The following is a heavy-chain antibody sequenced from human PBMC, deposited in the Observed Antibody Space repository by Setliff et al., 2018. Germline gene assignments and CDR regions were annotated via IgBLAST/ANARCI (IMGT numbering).Heavy chain of an antibody. J-gene: IGHJ2*01. D-gene: IGHD3-22*01. CDR1: GGSISNYY. V-gene: IGHV4-59*08. CDR3: ARHHAQYYSDSSGYFYEDWYFDL. CDR2: IYYSGTT. Sequence: SETLSPTCTVSGGSISNYYWSWIRQPPGKGLEWIGYIYYSGTTNSIPSLKSRVTISVDTSKNQFSLKLSSVTAADTAVYYCARHHAQYYSDSSGYFYEDWYFDLWGRGTLVTVSS.